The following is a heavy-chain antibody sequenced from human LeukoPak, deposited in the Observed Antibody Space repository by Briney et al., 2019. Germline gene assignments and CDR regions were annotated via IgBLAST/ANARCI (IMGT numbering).Heavy chain of an antibody. Sequence: PGRSLRLSCAASGFTFSNFAMHWVCQAPGKGLEWVAGISYDAGKTYYADSVRGRFTISRDTSKNTLYLQMNGLRAEDTAVYYCARDSGRSATYFNYWGQGTLVTVSS. CDR2: ISYDAGKT. CDR3: ARDSGRSATYFNY. CDR1: GFTFSNFA. V-gene: IGHV3-30*04. D-gene: IGHD3-10*01. J-gene: IGHJ4*02.